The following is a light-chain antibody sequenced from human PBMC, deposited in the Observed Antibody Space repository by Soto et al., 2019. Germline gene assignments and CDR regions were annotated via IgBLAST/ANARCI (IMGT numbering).Light chain of an antibody. V-gene: IGKV1-5*03. CDR1: QSIDTW. J-gene: IGKJ1*01. CDR2: KAS. CDR3: QHYNSYSEA. Sequence: DIPMTQSPSTLSASVGDTVSITCRASQSIDTWLACYQQTLGKAPKLLIYKASTLKSGVPSRFSGSGSGTEFTLTISSLQPDDFATYYCQHYNSYSEACGQGTKGDIK.